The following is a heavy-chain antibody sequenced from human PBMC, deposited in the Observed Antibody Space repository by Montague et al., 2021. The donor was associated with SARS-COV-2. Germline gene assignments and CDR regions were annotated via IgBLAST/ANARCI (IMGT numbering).Heavy chain of an antibody. Sequence: SETLSLTCSVSGGSISITDRYWGWIRQPPGKGLGWIGEINHSGSTNYNPSLKSRVTISVDTSKNQFSLKLSSVTAADTAVYYCARGPVDDNCSGGSCYSRYYYGMDVWGQGTTVTVSS. D-gene: IGHD2-15*01. J-gene: IGHJ6*02. V-gene: IGHV4-39*07. CDR1: GGSISITDRY. CDR3: ARGPVDDNCSGGSCYSRYYYGMDV. CDR2: INHSGST.